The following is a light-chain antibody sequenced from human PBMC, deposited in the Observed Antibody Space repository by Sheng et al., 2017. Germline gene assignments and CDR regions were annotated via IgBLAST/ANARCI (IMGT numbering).Light chain of an antibody. CDR2: DAS. V-gene: IGKV3-11*01. Sequence: EIALTQSPATLSLSPRERATLSCRASQSVSGYLAWYQQKPGQAPRLLIYDASNRATGIPARFSGSGSGTDYTLTISSLEPEDFAVYYCQQRTKLGLVSLFGGGTKRWRSN. CDR1: QSVSGY. J-gene: IGKJ4*01. CDR3: QQRTKLGLVSL.